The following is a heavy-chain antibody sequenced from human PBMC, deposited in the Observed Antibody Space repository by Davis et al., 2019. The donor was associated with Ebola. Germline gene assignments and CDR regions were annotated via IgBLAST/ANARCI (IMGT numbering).Heavy chain of an antibody. CDR1: GFTFGDYA. J-gene: IGHJ4*02. D-gene: IGHD6-6*01. CDR3: TRDGRAARPNY. CDR2: IRSKAYGGTT. Sequence: GESLKISCTASGFTFGDYAMSWFRQAPGKGLEWVGFIRSKAYGGTTEYAASVKGRFTISRDDSKSIAYLQMNSLKTEDTAVYYCTRDGRAARPNYWGQGTLVTVSS. V-gene: IGHV3-49*03.